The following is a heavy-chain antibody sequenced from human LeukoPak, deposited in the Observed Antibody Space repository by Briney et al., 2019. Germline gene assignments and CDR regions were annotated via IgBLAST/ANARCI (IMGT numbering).Heavy chain of an antibody. CDR1: GFTFDDYG. J-gene: IGHJ1*01. V-gene: IGHV3-20*04. Sequence: GGSLRLSCAASGFTFDDYGLRWVRQAPGKGLEWVSTINWIGGSSSYADSLKDSLTISRDNAKNSLYLQMNSLRAEDTAVYYCARGQNSRKYFQHWGQGTLVTVSS. D-gene: IGHD1/OR15-1a*01. CDR2: INWIGGSS. CDR3: ARGQNSRKYFQH.